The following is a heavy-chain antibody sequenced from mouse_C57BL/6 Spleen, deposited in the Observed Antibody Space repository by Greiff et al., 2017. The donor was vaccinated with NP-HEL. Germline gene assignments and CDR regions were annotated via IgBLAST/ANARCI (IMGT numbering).Heavy chain of an antibody. D-gene: IGHD5-1*01. Sequence: QVQLKQPGAELVMPGASVKLSCKASGYTFTSYWMHWVKQRPGQGLEWIGEIDPSDSYTNYNQKFKGKSTLTVDKSSSTAYMQLSSLTSEDSAVYYCAKGSYLEGFAYWGQGTLVTVSA. CDR3: AKGSYLEGFAY. CDR1: GYTFTSYW. V-gene: IGHV1-69*01. CDR2: IDPSDSYT. J-gene: IGHJ3*01.